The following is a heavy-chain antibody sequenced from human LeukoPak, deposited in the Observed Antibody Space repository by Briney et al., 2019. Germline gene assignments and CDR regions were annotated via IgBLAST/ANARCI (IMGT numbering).Heavy chain of an antibody. CDR3: AKAAYGDYVNWFDP. CDR1: GFTFSSHA. Sequence: GGSLRLSCAASGFTFSSHAMNWVRQAPGKGLEWVSSIGGIGASTYYADSVKGRFTISRDNSKNTLYLQMNSLRAEDTALYYCAKAAYGDYVNWFDPWGQGILVVVSS. J-gene: IGHJ5*02. V-gene: IGHV3-23*01. D-gene: IGHD4-17*01. CDR2: IGGIGAST.